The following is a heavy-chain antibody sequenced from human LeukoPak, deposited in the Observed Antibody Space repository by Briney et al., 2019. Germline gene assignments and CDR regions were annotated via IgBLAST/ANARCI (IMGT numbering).Heavy chain of an antibody. CDR2: MNPNSGNT. J-gene: IGHJ5*02. CDR1: GYTFTSYD. V-gene: IGHV1-8*01. CDR3: ARDLPTCSSTSCFNWFDP. Sequence: ASVKVSCKASGYTFTSYDINWVRQATGQGLEWMGWMNPNSGNTGYAQKFQGRVTMTRNTSISTAYMELSSLRSEDTAVYYCARDLPTCSSTSCFNWFDPWGQGTLVTVSS. D-gene: IGHD2-2*01.